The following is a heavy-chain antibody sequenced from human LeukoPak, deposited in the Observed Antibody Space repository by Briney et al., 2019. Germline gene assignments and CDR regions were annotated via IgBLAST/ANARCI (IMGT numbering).Heavy chain of an antibody. D-gene: IGHD4-23*01. Sequence: SETLSLTCTVSGGSISSSSYYWGWIRQPPGKGLEWIGSIYYSGSTYYNPSLKSRVTISVDTSKNQFSLKLSSVTAADTAVYYCARVDYGGNPYFDYWGQGTLVTVSS. CDR1: GGSISSSSYY. V-gene: IGHV4-39*07. CDR3: ARVDYGGNPYFDY. J-gene: IGHJ4*02. CDR2: IYYSGST.